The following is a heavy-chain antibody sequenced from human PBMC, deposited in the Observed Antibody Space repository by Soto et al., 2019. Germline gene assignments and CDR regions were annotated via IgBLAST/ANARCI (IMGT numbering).Heavy chain of an antibody. CDR1: GGTFSSYA. J-gene: IGHJ3*02. V-gene: IGHV1-69*12. D-gene: IGHD6-19*01. CDR2: IIPIFGTA. Sequence: QVQLVQSGAEVKKPGSSVKVSCKASGGTFSSYAISWVRQAPGQGLEWMGGIIPIFGTANYAQKFQGRVTITADDATSTVYMELSSLRTEDTAVYYCARAIGVAGILAFDIWGQGTMVTVSS. CDR3: ARAIGVAGILAFDI.